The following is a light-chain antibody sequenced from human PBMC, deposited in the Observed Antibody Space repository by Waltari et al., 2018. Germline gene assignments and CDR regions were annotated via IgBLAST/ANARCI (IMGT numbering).Light chain of an antibody. V-gene: IGLV3-1*01. J-gene: IGLJ2*01. Sequence: SYELTQPPSVSVSPGQTASITCSGNGLEDKFPCWYQQRPGQSPVLVIYQDNKRPSGIAERFSSSNSGNTATMTVTGTQATDEADYYCQAWDSSTLVFGGGTKLIVL. CDR3: QAWDSSTLV. CDR1: GLEDKF. CDR2: QDN.